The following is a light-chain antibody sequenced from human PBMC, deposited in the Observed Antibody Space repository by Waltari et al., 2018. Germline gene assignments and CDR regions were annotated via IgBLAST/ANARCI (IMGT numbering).Light chain of an antibody. CDR2: DVC. J-gene: IGLJ3*02. CDR3: CSYAGSYSLV. V-gene: IGLV2-11*01. Sequence: QSALTQPRSGSGYPGQSVPISGTGTSSDAGGSTYVCWYHQHPGKAPKLIIYDVCTRPPGVPARFSGSKPGNTASLTISGLQAEDEAEYYCCSYAGSYSLVFGGGTKLTVL. CDR1: SSDAGGSTY.